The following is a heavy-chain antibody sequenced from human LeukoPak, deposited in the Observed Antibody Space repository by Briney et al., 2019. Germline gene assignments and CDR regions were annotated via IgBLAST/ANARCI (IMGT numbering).Heavy chain of an antibody. V-gene: IGHV3-23*01. Sequence: GGSLRLSCAASGFTFSNYAMSWVRQTPGKGLEWVSATTGSTAATYHADSVKGRFTISRDNSQNTLYLQMNSLRAEDTAVYYCVTEVSGSFPTWGQGTLVTVSS. CDR2: TTGSTAAT. CDR3: VTEVSGSFPT. D-gene: IGHD1-26*01. J-gene: IGHJ4*02. CDR1: GFTFSNYA.